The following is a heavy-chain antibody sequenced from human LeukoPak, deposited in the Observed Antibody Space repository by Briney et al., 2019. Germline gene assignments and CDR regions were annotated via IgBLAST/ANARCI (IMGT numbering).Heavy chain of an antibody. CDR3: ARATFWSGYQRDSWYMDV. CDR2: IYSGGST. J-gene: IGHJ6*03. V-gene: IGHV3-66*02. D-gene: IGHD3-3*01. Sequence: GGSLRLSCAASGFTVSSNYMTWVRQAPGKGLEWVSDIYSGGSTYYADSVKGRFTISRDNSESTLYLHMNSLRAEDTAVYYCARATFWSGYQRDSWYMDVWGKGTTVTVSS. CDR1: GFTVSSNY.